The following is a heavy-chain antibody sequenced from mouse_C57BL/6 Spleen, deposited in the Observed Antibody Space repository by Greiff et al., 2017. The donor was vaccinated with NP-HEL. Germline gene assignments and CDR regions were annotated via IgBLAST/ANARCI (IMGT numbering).Heavy chain of an antibody. V-gene: IGHV5-4*03. CDR2: ISDGGSYT. J-gene: IGHJ4*01. CDR1: GFTFSSYA. D-gene: IGHD2-10*01. CDR3: ARGLLSIAYAMDY. Sequence: EVMLVESGGGLVKPGGSLKLSCAASGFTFSSYAMSWVRQTPEKRLEWVATISDGGSYTYYPDNVKGRFTISRDNAKNNLYLQMSHLKAEDTAMYDCARGLLSIAYAMDYWGQGTSVTVSS.